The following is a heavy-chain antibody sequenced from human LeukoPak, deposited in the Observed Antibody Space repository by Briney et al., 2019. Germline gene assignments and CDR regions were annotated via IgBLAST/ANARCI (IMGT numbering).Heavy chain of an antibody. CDR3: AREGRDAFDI. V-gene: IGHV3-30-3*01. Sequence: PGRSLRLSCAASGFAFSTYTMHWVRQAPGKGLDWVTVISYDGNNKYYADSVKGRFTVSRDNSQNKFFLQVNSLRVEDTAVYYCAREGRDAFDIWGQGTMVTVSS. CDR1: GFAFSTYT. CDR2: ISYDGNNK. J-gene: IGHJ3*02.